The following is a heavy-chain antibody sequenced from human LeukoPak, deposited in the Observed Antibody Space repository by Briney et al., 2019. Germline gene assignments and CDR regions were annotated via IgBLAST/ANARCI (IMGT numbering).Heavy chain of an antibody. CDR3: AKLLYYYDSSQPY. CDR2: IQYDGSNE. V-gene: IGHV3-30*02. J-gene: IGHJ4*02. D-gene: IGHD3-22*01. CDR1: GFTFSDFY. Sequence: GGSLRLSCAASGFTFSDFYMTWVRQAPGKGLEWVAYIQYDGSNEQYADSVKGRFSISRDNSKNTLYLQMNSLRAEDTAVYYCAKLLYYYDSSQPYWGQGTLVTVSS.